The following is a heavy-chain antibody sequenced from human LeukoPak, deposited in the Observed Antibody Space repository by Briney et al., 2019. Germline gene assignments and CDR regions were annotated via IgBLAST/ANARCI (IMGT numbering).Heavy chain of an antibody. CDR3: ARDNGGSYSHFDY. CDR1: GFTFSSYG. D-gene: IGHD1-26*01. J-gene: IGHJ4*02. Sequence: GGSLRLSCAASGFTFSSYGMHWVRQAPGKGLEWVAFIRYDGSNKYYADSVKGRFTISRDNSKNTLYLQMNSLRAEDTAVYYCARDNGGSYSHFDYWGQGTLVTVSS. CDR2: IRYDGSNK. V-gene: IGHV3-30*02.